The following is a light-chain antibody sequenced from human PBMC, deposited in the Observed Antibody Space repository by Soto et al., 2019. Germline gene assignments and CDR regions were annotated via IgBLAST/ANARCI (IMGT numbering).Light chain of an antibody. CDR1: QSISSY. Sequence: EIQVSQSPSFLSATVGDRVTITCRASQSISSYLNWYQQKPGKAPKLLIYAASSLQSGVPSRFSGSGSGTDFTLTISSLQPEDFATYYCQQRKSYPLTFGGGTNADIK. CDR3: QQRKSYPLT. V-gene: IGKV1-39*01. J-gene: IGKJ4*01. CDR2: AAS.